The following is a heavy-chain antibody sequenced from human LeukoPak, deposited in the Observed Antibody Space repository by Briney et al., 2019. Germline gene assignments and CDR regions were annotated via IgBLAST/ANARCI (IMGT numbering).Heavy chain of an antibody. J-gene: IGHJ4*02. D-gene: IGHD1/OR15-1a*01. V-gene: IGHV3-30*04. CDR3: TLTTLAVVYYFDY. Sequence: GGSLSLSCSASGFTFSDYALHWVRQAPGKGLEWVAVISSDGTNKYYAESVRGRFTISRDNSANTLYLYMNSLTGADTSVYYCTLTTLAVVYYFDYWGQRTRPTLSS. CDR1: GFTFSDYA. CDR2: ISSDGTNK.